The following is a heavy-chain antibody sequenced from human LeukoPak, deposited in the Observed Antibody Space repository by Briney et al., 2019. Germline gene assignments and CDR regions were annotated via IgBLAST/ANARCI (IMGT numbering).Heavy chain of an antibody. CDR2: ISYDGSNK. Sequence: GGSLRLSCAASGFTFSSYGMHWVRQAPGKGLEWVAVISYDGSNKYYADSVKGRFTISRDKSKNTLYLQMNSLRAEETALYYCAKRCRGAAGSCLDYWGQGTLVTVSS. J-gene: IGHJ4*02. D-gene: IGHD6-13*01. V-gene: IGHV3-30*18. CDR1: GFTFSSYG. CDR3: AKRCRGAAGSCLDY.